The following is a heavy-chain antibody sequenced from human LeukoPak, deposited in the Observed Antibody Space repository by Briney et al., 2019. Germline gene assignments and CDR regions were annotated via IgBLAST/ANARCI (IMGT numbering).Heavy chain of an antibody. V-gene: IGHV5-51*01. Sequence: GESLKISCKGSGYSFTSYWIGWVRQMPGKGLEWMGIIYPGDSDTRYSPSFQGRVTISADKSISTAYLQWSSLKASDTAMYYCASYSSSSDLPYYFDYWGQGTLVTVSS. D-gene: IGHD6-6*01. CDR1: GYSFTSYW. CDR2: IYPGDSDT. J-gene: IGHJ4*02. CDR3: ASYSSSSDLPYYFDY.